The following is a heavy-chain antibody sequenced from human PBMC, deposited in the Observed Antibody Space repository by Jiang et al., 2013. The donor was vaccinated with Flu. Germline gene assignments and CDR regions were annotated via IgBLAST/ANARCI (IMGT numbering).Heavy chain of an antibody. D-gene: IGHD3-10*01. J-gene: IGHJ3*02. CDR1: GFTFSSYG. V-gene: IGHV3-30*02. CDR3: AKAGDPGPYGSGSLPTVRGEAFDI. Sequence: ASGFTFSSYGMHWVRQAPGKGLEWVAFIRYDGSNKYYADSVKGRFTISRDNSKNTLYLQMNSLRAEDTAVYYCAKAGDPGPYGSGSLPTVRGEAFDIWGQGTMVTVSS. CDR2: IRYDGSNK.